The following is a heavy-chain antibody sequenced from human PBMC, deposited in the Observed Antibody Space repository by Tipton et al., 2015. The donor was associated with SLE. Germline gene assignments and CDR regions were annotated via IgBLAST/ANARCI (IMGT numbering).Heavy chain of an antibody. J-gene: IGHJ4*02. D-gene: IGHD6-19*01. CDR3: AREIAVAGTRWYFDY. CDR2: IYHSGST. Sequence: TLSLTCAVSGYSISSGYYWGWIRQPPGKGLEWIGSIYHSGSTYYNPSLKSRVTISVDTSKNQFSLKLSSVTAADTAVYYCAREIAVAGTRWYFDYWGQGTLVTVSS. V-gene: IGHV4-38-2*02. CDR1: GYSISSGYY.